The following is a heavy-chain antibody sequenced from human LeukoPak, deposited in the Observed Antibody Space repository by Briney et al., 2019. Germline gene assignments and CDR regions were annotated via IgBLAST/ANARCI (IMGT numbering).Heavy chain of an antibody. CDR2: VGTAGDT. D-gene: IGHD2-15*01. CDR3: AREVVFYYYIDV. J-gene: IGHJ6*03. CDR1: GFTLGRHD. Sequence: PGGSLRLSCAASGFTLGRHDMYWVRQATGEGLEWASGVGTAGDTHYADSVQGRFTISRDTAKNSLYLQMNSLRAGDTAVYYCAREVVFYYYIDVWGKGTTVIVSS. V-gene: IGHV3-13*01.